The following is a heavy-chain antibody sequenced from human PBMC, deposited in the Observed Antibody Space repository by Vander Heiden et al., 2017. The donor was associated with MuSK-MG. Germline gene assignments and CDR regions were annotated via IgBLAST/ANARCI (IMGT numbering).Heavy chain of an antibody. CDR3: TRHVFYGDEAP. Sequence: EVQLVESGGGLVQPGGSLKLSCAASGLTFSGSAMHWVRQASGKGLEWVGRIRSKANSYATAYAASVKGRFTISRDDSKNTAYLQMNSLKTEDTAVYYCTRHVFYGDEAPWGQGTLVTVSS. CDR1: GLTFSGSA. D-gene: IGHD4-17*01. J-gene: IGHJ4*02. V-gene: IGHV3-73*01. CDR2: IRSKANSYAT.